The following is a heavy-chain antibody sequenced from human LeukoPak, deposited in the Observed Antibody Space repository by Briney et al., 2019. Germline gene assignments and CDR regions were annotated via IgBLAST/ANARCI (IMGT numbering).Heavy chain of an antibody. Sequence: GGSLRLSCVASGFIFSNYWMHCVRQAPGKGLVWVSRSSSDGSSTVYADSVEGRFTISRDNAKNTLYLQMNSLRAEDTALYYCARDGDSTVDLDYWGQGTLVSVSS. V-gene: IGHV3-74*01. J-gene: IGHJ4*02. D-gene: IGHD4-23*01. CDR3: ARDGDSTVDLDY. CDR1: GFIFSNYW. CDR2: SSSDGSST.